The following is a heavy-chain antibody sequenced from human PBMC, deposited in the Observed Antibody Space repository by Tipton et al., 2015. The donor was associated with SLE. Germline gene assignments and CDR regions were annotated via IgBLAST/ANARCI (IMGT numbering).Heavy chain of an antibody. V-gene: IGHV4-30-2*01. D-gene: IGHD3-22*01. Sequence: TLSLTCAVSGGSISSGDDSWSWIRQPPGKGLEWIGYIYHSGSTYYNPSLKSRVTISVDRSKNQFSLKLSSVTAADTAVYYCAGTNMIGWYFDLWGRGTLVTVSS. J-gene: IGHJ2*01. CDR3: AGTNMIGWYFDL. CDR1: GGSISSGDDS. CDR2: IYHSGST.